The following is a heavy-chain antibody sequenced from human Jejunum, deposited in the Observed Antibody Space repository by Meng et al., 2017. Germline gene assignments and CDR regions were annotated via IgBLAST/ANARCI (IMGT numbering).Heavy chain of an antibody. CDR3: ARVGGSYEPPFDY. CDR2: IYSFGRP. J-gene: IGHJ4*02. Sequence: GSLRLSCSVSGDSIGNYFNYYWSWIRQPPGKAMEWIGSIYSFGRPSYNASLQSRATISVDTSTNQFSLTLTSVTAADTAVYYCARVGGSYEPPFDYWGQGALVTVSS. D-gene: IGHD3-16*01. V-gene: IGHV4-59*01. CDR1: GDSIGNYFNYY.